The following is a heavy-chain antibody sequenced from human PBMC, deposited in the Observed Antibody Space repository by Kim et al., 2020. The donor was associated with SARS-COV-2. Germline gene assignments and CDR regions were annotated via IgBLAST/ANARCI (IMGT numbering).Heavy chain of an antibody. CDR3: ARALASGDY. CDR2: ISYDGSNK. J-gene: IGHJ4*02. Sequence: GGSLRLSCAASGFTFSSYAMHWVRQAPGKGLEWVAVISYDGSNKYYADSVKGRFTISRDNSKNTLYLQMNSLRAEDTAVYYCARALASGDYWGQGTLVTV. V-gene: IGHV3-30-3*01. CDR1: GFTFSSYA.